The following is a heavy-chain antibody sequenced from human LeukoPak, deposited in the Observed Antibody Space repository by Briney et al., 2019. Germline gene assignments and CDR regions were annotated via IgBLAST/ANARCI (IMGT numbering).Heavy chain of an antibody. Sequence: SETLSLTCTVSGYSISSGYYWGWIRQPPGKGLEWIGSIYHSGSTYYNPSLKSRVTISVDTSKNQFSLKLSSVTAADTAVYYCAAFPVDTAKFVLWGQGTLVTVSS. CDR3: AAFPVDTAKFVL. J-gene: IGHJ4*02. V-gene: IGHV4-38-2*02. CDR1: GYSISSGYY. D-gene: IGHD5-18*01. CDR2: IYHSGST.